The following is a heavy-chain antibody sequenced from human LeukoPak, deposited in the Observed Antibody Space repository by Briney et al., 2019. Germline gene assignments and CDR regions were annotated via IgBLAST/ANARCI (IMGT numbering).Heavy chain of an antibody. CDR3: ARYIGH. Sequence: GGPVRLSCAPSGFNFSKFDKLCLRQAPGRGLEWISYISSSSTIYYADSVKGRLTISRDNPKNSLYLQMNSLRDEDTAMYYGARYIGHWGQGTLVTVSS. CDR2: ISSSSTI. CDR1: GFNFSKFD. J-gene: IGHJ1*01. V-gene: IGHV3-48*02. D-gene: IGHD3-16*02.